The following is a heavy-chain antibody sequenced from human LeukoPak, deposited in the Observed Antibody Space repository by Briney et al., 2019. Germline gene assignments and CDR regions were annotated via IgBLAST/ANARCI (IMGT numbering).Heavy chain of an antibody. Sequence: SETLSLTCAVYGVSFSAYYWSWIRQPPGKGLEWIGYIYYTGSTYYNPSLKNRLTISIDTSKSQFSLKLTSVTAADTAVYYCARDPIAYCGADCYSDWGQGTLVTVSS. V-gene: IGHV4-59*06. J-gene: IGHJ4*02. CDR2: IYYTGST. D-gene: IGHD2-21*02. CDR1: GVSFSAYY. CDR3: ARDPIAYCGADCYSD.